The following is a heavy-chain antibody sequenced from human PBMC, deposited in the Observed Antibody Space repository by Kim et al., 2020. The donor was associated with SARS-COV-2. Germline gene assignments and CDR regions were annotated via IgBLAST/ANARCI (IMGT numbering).Heavy chain of an antibody. CDR2: ISGSGGST. V-gene: IGHV3-23*01. J-gene: IGHJ6*02. Sequence: GGSLRLSCAASGFTFSSYAMSWVRQAPGKGLEWVSAISGSGGSTYYADSVKGRFTISRDNSKNTLYLQMNSLRAEDTAVYYCAKQISSEVVVVVAATRYYYYGMDVWGQGTTVTVSS. CDR1: GFTFSSYA. CDR3: AKQISSEVVVVVAATRYYYYGMDV. D-gene: IGHD2-15*01.